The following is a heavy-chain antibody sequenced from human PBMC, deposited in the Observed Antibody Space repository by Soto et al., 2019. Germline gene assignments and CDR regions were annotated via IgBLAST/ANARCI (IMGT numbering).Heavy chain of an antibody. CDR3: ARDRSNSPDYFDF. CDR1: GGSISSGDYY. J-gene: IGHJ4*02. D-gene: IGHD6-6*01. Sequence: SETLSLTCTVSGGSISSGDYYWSWIRQPPGKGLEWIGYIYYSGRTNYNPSLNSRLTISLDTSKNQFSLRLTSVSAADTAMYYCARDRSNSPDYFDFWGQGTLVT. CDR2: IYYSGRT. V-gene: IGHV4-30-4*01.